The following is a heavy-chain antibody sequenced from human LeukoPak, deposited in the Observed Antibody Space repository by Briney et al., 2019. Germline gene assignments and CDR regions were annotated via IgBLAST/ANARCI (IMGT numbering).Heavy chain of an antibody. J-gene: IGHJ4*02. Sequence: SETLSLTCAVYGGSFSGYYWSWIRQPPGKGLEWIGEINHSGSTNYNPSLKSRVTISVDTSKNQFSLKLSSVTAADTAVYYCARARQGIRVMVDYWGQGTLVTVSS. CDR2: INHSGST. CDR1: GGSFSGYY. D-gene: IGHD2-8*01. V-gene: IGHV4-34*01. CDR3: ARARQGIRVMVDY.